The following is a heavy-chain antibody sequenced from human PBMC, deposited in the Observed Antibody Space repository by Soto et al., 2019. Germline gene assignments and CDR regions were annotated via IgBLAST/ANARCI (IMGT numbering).Heavy chain of an antibody. CDR1: GDSISNFY. J-gene: IGHJ2*01. CDR3: ARSSFWRYGGNMLYPGYFDV. D-gene: IGHD2-8*01. Sequence: QVQLQESGPGLVKPSETLSLTCTVSGDSISNFYWSWIRQPTGKGLESLGRISARGRTNYNPSLQSRVAMSLDTSKNQFSLRLTSLTAADTAVYYCARSSFWRYGGNMLYPGYFDVWGRGTLVTASS. CDR2: ISARGRT. V-gene: IGHV4-4*07.